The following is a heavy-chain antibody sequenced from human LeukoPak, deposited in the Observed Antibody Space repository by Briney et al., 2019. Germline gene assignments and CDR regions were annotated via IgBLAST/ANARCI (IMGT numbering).Heavy chain of an antibody. CDR3: AGDFDY. V-gene: IGHV3-30*02. CDR1: GFSFSDYG. CDR2: TRSDGNDK. Sequence: PGGSLRLSCAASGFSFSDYGMHWVRQAPGKGLEWVAFTRSDGNDKYYADSVKGRFTISRDNSKNMLYLQMNGLRAEDTAVYYCAGDFDYWGQGTLVTVSP. J-gene: IGHJ4*02.